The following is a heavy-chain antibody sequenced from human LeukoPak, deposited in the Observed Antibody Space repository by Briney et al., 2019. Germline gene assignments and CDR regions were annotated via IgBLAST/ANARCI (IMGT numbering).Heavy chain of an antibody. CDR1: GGSISSYY. Sequence: PSETLSLTCTVSGGSISSYYWSWIRQPPGKGLEWIGYIYYSGSTNYNPSLKSRVTISVDTSKNQFSLKLSSVTAADTAVYYCARDSSWYWNDAFDIWGQRTMVTVSS. D-gene: IGHD6-13*01. CDR3: ARDSSWYWNDAFDI. CDR2: IYYSGST. J-gene: IGHJ3*02. V-gene: IGHV4-59*01.